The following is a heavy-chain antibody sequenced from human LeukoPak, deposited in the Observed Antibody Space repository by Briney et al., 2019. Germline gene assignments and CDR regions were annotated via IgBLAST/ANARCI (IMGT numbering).Heavy chain of an antibody. Sequence: GGSLRLSCAASGFTFDDYGMSWVRQAPGKGLEWVSGINWNGDSTGYADSVKGRITISRDNAKNSLYLQMNSLRAEDTALYCCARVLDGSHPDYFDYWGQGTLVTVSS. J-gene: IGHJ4*02. CDR2: INWNGDST. CDR3: ARVLDGSHPDYFDY. D-gene: IGHD1-26*01. V-gene: IGHV3-20*04. CDR1: GFTFDDYG.